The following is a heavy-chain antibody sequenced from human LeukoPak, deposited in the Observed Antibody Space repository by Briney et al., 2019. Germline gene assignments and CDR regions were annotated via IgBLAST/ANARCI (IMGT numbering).Heavy chain of an antibody. D-gene: IGHD3-10*01. Sequence: PGRSLRLSCAASGFTFSNYGMCWVRQAPGKGLEWVAVISYDGSNKYYADSVKGRFTISRDNSKNTLYLQMNSLRAEDTAVYYCAKDLFGMVRSFDYWGQGTLVTVSS. CDR3: AKDLFGMVRSFDY. V-gene: IGHV3-30*18. CDR2: ISYDGSNK. J-gene: IGHJ4*02. CDR1: GFTFSNYG.